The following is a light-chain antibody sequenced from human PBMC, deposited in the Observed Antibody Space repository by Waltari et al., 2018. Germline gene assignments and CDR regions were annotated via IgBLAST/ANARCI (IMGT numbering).Light chain of an antibody. CDR1: QRISSW. Sequence: DIQMTQSPSTLSASVGDRVNIPCRASQRISSWLAWYQQKPGKAPKLLIYKASSLESGVPSRFSGSGSGTEFTLTISSLQPDDFATYYCQQYNSYSRTFGQGTKVEIK. CDR2: KAS. V-gene: IGKV1-5*03. J-gene: IGKJ1*01. CDR3: QQYNSYSRT.